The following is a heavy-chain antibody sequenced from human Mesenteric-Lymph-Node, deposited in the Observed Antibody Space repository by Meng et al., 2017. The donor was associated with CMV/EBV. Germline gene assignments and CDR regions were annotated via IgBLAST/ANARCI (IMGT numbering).Heavy chain of an antibody. CDR2: ISSSSSYI. Sequence: GESLKISCAASGFTFSSYSMNWVRQAPGKGLEWVSSISSSSSYIYYADSVKGRFTISRDNAKNSLYLQMNSLRAEDTAVYYCARDPQYYYDDSGYYAYWGQGTLVTVS. V-gene: IGHV3-21*01. CDR1: GFTFSSYS. CDR3: ARDPQYYYDDSGYYAY. J-gene: IGHJ4*02. D-gene: IGHD3-22*01.